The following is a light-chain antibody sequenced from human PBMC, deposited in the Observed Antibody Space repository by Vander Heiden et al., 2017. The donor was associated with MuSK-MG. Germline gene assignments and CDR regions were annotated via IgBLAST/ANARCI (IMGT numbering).Light chain of an antibody. J-gene: IGKJ3*01. CDR3: QQSDRTPHT. V-gene: IGKV1-39*01. CDR2: PAS. CDR1: QTISRS. Sequence: IQITQSPSSLSASVGDRITITFRASQTISRSLNWYPQQTGKAPKLLIYPASGLQSGVPSRFSGSGSGTDFTLTIRSLQPEDFATYYCQQSDRTPHTFGQGTRVDIK.